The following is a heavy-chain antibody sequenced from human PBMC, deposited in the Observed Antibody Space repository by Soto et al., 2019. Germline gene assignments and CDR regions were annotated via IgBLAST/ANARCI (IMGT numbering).Heavy chain of an antibody. D-gene: IGHD3-3*01. V-gene: IGHV3-23*01. CDR1: GFTFSSYA. CDR2: ISGSGGST. CDR3: AKGITIFRVVHYYFDY. Sequence: GGSLRLSCAASGFTFSSYAMSWVRQAPGKGLEWVSAISGSGGSTYYADSVKGRFTISRDNSKNTLYLQMNSLRAEDTAVYYCAKGITIFRVVHYYFDYWGQVTLFTVSS. J-gene: IGHJ4*02.